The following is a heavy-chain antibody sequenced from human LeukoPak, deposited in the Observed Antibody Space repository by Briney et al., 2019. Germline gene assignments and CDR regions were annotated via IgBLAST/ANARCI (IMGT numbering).Heavy chain of an antibody. V-gene: IGHV3-30*18. J-gene: IGHJ4*02. Sequence: GGSLRLSCAASGFTFSSYSMNWVRQAPGKGLEWVAVISYDGSNKYYADSVKGRFTISRDNSKNTVYLQMDSLRAEDSAVYYCAKNGGYSYGLYYFDYWGQGTLVTVSS. CDR2: ISYDGSNK. D-gene: IGHD5-18*01. CDR1: GFTFSSYS. CDR3: AKNGGYSYGLYYFDY.